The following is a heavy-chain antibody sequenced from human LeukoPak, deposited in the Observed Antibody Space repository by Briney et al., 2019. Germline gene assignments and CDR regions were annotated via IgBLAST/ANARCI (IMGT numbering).Heavy chain of an antibody. CDR2: INIDETNA. V-gene: IGHV3-74*01. Sequence: PGGSLTLSCAVSGFTFSNLLMHCVRQAPGGGLVWVSRINIDETNAYADSVSGRFTISRDNAKNTLYLQMNSLRAEDTAVYFCGRGGDGIDVWGQGATVIVSS. CDR1: GFTFSNLL. CDR3: GRGGDGIDV. J-gene: IGHJ3*01.